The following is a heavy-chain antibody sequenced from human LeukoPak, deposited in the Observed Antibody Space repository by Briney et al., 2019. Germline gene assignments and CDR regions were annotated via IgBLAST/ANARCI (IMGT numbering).Heavy chain of an antibody. Sequence: GASVKVSCKASGGTFSSYAISWVRQAPGQGLEWMGRIIPILGTANYAQKFQGRVTITTDESTSTAYMELSSLRSEDTAVYYCARGPPCSGGSCYSGWWFDPWGQGTLVTVPS. CDR1: GGTFSSYA. CDR2: IIPILGTA. V-gene: IGHV1-69*11. CDR3: ARGPPCSGGSCYSGWWFDP. D-gene: IGHD2-15*01. J-gene: IGHJ5*02.